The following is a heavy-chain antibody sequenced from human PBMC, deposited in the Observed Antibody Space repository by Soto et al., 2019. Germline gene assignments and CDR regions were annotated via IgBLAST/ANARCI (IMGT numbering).Heavy chain of an antibody. V-gene: IGHV4-34*01. J-gene: IGHJ6*02. D-gene: IGHD5-12*01. CDR2: INHSGST. Sequence: PETRSLTCAVYGGSFSGYYWSWIRQPPGKGLEWIGEINHSGSTNYTPSLKSRVTISVDTSKNQFSLKLSSVTAADTAVYYCARDVGYNFYYYYGMDVWGQGTTVTVSS. CDR1: GGSFSGYY. CDR3: ARDVGYNFYYYYGMDV.